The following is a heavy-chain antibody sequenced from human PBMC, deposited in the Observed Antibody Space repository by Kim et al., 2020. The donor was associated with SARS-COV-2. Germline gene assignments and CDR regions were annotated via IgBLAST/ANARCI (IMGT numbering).Heavy chain of an antibody. Sequence: GGSLRLSCVASGFTFDDYGIRWVRQVPGKGLEWVAIITRNSGSAHYIDSVKGRFTISRDNAKNSLYLQMDSLRAEDTALYHCVRGCVRWSFNYYCGM. D-gene: IGHD2-15*01. CDR2: ITRNSGSA. CDR1: GFTFDDYG. J-gene: IGHJ6*01. V-gene: IGHV3-20*01. CDR3: VRGCVRWSFNYYCGM.